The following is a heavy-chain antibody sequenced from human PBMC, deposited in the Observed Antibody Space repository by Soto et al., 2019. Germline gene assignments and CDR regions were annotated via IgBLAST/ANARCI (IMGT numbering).Heavy chain of an antibody. CDR2: ISNSGRT. J-gene: IGHJ4*02. CDR1: GGSVRRGNYY. Sequence: SETLSLTCTVSGGSVRRGNYYWSWIRQFPGKGLEWIGYISNSGRTHYNPSLMSRITILVDTSKNQFFLELRSVTAADTALYYCARADYATGSYYPDYWGQGTLVTVS. CDR3: ARADYATGSYYPDY. D-gene: IGHD3-10*01. V-gene: IGHV4-31*03.